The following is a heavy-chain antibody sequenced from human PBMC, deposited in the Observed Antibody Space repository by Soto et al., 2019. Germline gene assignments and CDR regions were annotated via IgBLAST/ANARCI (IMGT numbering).Heavy chain of an antibody. J-gene: IGHJ5*02. CDR2: ISSNGGNA. Sequence: GGSLRLSCAASGFIFTNYAMHWVRQAPGRGLEWVAVISSNGGNADSADSVKGRFTISKDNSKNTVFLRMDSLRPEDSATYYCARDRSFGTSGYYSRDLWGQGTLVTVSS. CDR1: GFIFTNYA. D-gene: IGHD3-22*01. CDR3: ARDRSFGTSGYYSRDL. V-gene: IGHV3-30-3*01.